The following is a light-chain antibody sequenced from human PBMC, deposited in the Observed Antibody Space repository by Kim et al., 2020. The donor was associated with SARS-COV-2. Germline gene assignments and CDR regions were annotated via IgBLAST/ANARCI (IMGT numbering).Light chain of an antibody. CDR1: SSDVGGYNL. J-gene: IGLJ1*01. CDR2: EVS. CDR3: CSYAGSSTFV. Sequence: QSALTQPASVYGSPGQSITISCTGTSSDVGGYNLVSWYQQHPGKAPKVMIHEVSKRPSGVSNRFSGSKSGNTASLTISGLQAEDEADYYCCSYAGSSTFVFGTGTKVTVL. V-gene: IGLV2-23*02.